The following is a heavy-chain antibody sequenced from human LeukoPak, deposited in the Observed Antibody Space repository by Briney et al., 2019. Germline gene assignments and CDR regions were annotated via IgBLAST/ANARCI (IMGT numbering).Heavy chain of an antibody. Sequence: GGSLRLSCAASGFTFSSYWMHWVRQAPGKGLVWVSRINTDGSSTSYADSVKGRFTISRDNAKNTLYLQMNSLRAEDTAVYYCARAIYPEYSSSSAAFDIWGQGTMVTVSS. V-gene: IGHV3-74*01. CDR3: ARAIYPEYSSSSAAFDI. CDR2: INTDGSST. D-gene: IGHD6-6*01. J-gene: IGHJ3*02. CDR1: GFTFSSYW.